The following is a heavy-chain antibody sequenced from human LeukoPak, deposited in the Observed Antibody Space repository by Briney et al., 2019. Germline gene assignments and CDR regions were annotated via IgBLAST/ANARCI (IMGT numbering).Heavy chain of an antibody. J-gene: IGHJ4*02. Sequence: ASVKVSCKASGYKFTDDYMHWVRHAPGQGLEFMGWINPDSGFTNYAQKFKGRVTMTRDTSISTAYLEVRSLTSDDTAVYYCAPTAEAYTSWWKVWGQGTLVTVSS. D-gene: IGHD3-16*01. CDR2: INPDSGFT. V-gene: IGHV1-2*02. CDR3: APTAEAYTSWWKV. CDR1: GYKFTDDY.